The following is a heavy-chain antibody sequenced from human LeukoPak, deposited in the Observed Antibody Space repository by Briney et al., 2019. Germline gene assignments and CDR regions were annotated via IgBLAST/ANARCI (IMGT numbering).Heavy chain of an antibody. J-gene: IGHJ5*02. CDR2: IYYSGST. V-gene: IGHV4-39*01. CDR3: ARRPYYDFWSGYRFDP. CDR1: GGSLSSSSYY. D-gene: IGHD3-3*01. Sequence: PSETLSLTCTVSGGSLSSSSYYWGWIRQPPGKGLEWIGSIYYSGSTYYNPSLKSRVTISVDTSKNQFSLKLSSVTAADTAVYYCARRPYYDFWSGYRFDPWGQGTLVTVSS.